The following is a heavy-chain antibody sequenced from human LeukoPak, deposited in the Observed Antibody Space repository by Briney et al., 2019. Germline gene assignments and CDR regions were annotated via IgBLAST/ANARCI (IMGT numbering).Heavy chain of an antibody. CDR3: ARTRCGRGQARSSTH. D-gene: IGHD2-21*01. CDR2: VSPGGYT. V-gene: IGHV4-34*01. CDR1: GVSLSDYY. J-gene: IGHJ4*02. Sequence: SETLSLTCAVSGVSLSDYYWSYIRQSPEKGLEWIGEVSPGGYTTYNPSLRSRVIISEDTSENQLSLNVASVTAADTALYYCARTRCGRGQARSSTHWAQGSLVTVSS.